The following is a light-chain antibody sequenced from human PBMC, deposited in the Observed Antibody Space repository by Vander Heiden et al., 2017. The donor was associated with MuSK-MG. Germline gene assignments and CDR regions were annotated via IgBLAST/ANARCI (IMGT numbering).Light chain of an antibody. CDR2: GGS. CDR1: QSGSSSA. Sequence: EIVLTPSPGTLSLSPGERATLFCRANQSGSSSALAWYQKKPGQAPRLLIYGGSSRATGIPDRFSGSGSGTDFTLTISRLEPEDFAVYYCQQYGTSQTFGGGTRVEMK. V-gene: IGKV3-20*01. CDR3: QQYGTSQT. J-gene: IGKJ4*01.